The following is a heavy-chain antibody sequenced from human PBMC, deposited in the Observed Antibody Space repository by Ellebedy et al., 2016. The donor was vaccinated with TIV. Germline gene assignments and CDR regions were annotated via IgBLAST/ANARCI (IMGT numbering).Heavy chain of an antibody. CDR2: IYPDDSVT. D-gene: IGHD5-12*01. CDR1: GYSFTTHW. CDR3: ARQSYSGYDFDY. J-gene: IGHJ4*02. V-gene: IGHV5-51*01. Sequence: GESLKISCKDSGYSFTTHWIGWVRQMPGKGLEWMGIIYPDDSVTRYSPSFQGQVTISVDKSISTAYLQWSSLKASDTAMYYCARQSYSGYDFDYWGQGTLVTVSS.